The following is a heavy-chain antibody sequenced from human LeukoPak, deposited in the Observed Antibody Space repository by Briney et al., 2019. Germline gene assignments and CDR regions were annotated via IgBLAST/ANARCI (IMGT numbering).Heavy chain of an antibody. CDR1: GGSISSSSYY. CDR3: ARARPVGFEVGATKPKSYYFDY. J-gene: IGHJ4*02. D-gene: IGHD1-26*01. Sequence: SETVSLSCTVSGGSISSSSYYWGWIRQPPGKGLEWIGSIYYSGSTYYNPSLKSRVTISVDTSKNQFSLRLSSVTAADTAVYYCARARPVGFEVGATKPKSYYFDYWGQGTLVTVSS. CDR2: IYYSGST. V-gene: IGHV4-39*07.